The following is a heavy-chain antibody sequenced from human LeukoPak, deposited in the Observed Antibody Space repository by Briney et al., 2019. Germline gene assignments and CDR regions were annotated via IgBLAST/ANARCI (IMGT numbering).Heavy chain of an antibody. V-gene: IGHV4-59*01. CDR1: GGSINSYY. Sequence: SETLSLTCTVSGGSINSYYWSWIRQPPGKGLEWIGYIYDSGSTNYNPSLKSRVTISVDTSKNQFSLKLRSVTAADTAVYYCARDRVGQQLVGRKYYYYMDVWGKGNTVTISS. J-gene: IGHJ6*03. CDR3: ARDRVGQQLVGRKYYYYMDV. CDR2: IYDSGST. D-gene: IGHD6-13*01.